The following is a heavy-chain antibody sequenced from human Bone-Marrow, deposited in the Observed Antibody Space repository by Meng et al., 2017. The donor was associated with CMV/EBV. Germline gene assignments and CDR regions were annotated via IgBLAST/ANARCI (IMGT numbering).Heavy chain of an antibody. V-gene: IGHV3-23*01. Sequence: SGFVFSNSAMSWVRQAPGKGLEWVSVISGSGGSTYYADSVKGRFTISRDNSKNTLYLQMNSLRVEDTAVYYCAKESTAIAVVSNWFDSWGQGTLVTVSS. CDR2: ISGSGGST. CDR3: AKESTAIAVVSNWFDS. CDR1: GFVFSNSA. D-gene: IGHD3-22*01. J-gene: IGHJ5*01.